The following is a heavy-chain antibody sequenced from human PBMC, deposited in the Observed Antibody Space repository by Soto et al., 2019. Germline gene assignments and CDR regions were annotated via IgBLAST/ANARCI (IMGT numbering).Heavy chain of an antibody. CDR1: GGTFRSYS. CDR2: IIPILGVA. CDR3: ARGEAATILASNWFDP. Sequence: QVQLVQSGAEVKKPGSSMKVSCRASGGTFRSYSISWVRQAPGQGLEWMGRIIPILGVASYAQKFQGRVTITADKSTSTAYLELNSLRSEDTAVYYCARGEAATILASNWFDPWGQGTLVSVSS. V-gene: IGHV1-69*02. D-gene: IGHD5-12*01. J-gene: IGHJ5*02.